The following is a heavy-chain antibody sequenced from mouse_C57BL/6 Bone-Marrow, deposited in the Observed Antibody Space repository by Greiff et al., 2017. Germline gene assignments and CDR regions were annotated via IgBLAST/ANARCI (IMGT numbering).Heavy chain of an antibody. J-gene: IGHJ2*01. CDR1: GYTFTSYW. D-gene: IGHD4-1*01. CDR2: IYPTSGRT. V-gene: IGHV1-55*01. Sequence: QVQLQQPGAELVKPGASVKMSCKASGYTFTSYWITWVKQRPGQGLEWIGDIYPTSGRTNYNEKFKSKAILTVDTSSNTTYIQLIILTSYDSTVFYCARSGPLGRSFDYWGQGTTLTVSS. CDR3: ARSGPLGRSFDY.